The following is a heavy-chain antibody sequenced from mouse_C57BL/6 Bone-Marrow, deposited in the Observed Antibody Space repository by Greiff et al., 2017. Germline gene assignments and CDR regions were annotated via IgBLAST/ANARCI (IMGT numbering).Heavy chain of an antibody. Sequence: QVQLQQPGAELVKPGASVKMSCKASGYTFTSYWITWVKQRPGQGLEWIGDIYPGSGSTNYNEKFKSKATLTVDTSSSTAYMQLSSLTSEDSAVYYCARGGLVLRGAWFAYWGQGTLVTVAA. CDR1: GYTFTSYW. V-gene: IGHV1-55*01. J-gene: IGHJ3*01. CDR3: ARGGLVLRGAWFAY. D-gene: IGHD1-1*01. CDR2: IYPGSGST.